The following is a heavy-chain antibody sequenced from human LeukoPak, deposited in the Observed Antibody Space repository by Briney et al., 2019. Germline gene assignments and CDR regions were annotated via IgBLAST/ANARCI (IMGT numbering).Heavy chain of an antibody. CDR3: ARDRLDMATSIIFDF. V-gene: IGHV1-18*01. J-gene: IGHJ4*02. CDR1: GYTFTNYG. D-gene: IGHD2-2*03. Sequence: ASVKVSCKTSGYTFTNYGIAWVRQAPGQGLEWMGWIGANNSNTDYAQKLQGRVTMTTDTSTSTAYMELRSLRSDDTVMYYCARDRLDMATSIIFDFWGQGTLVTVSS. CDR2: IGANNSNT.